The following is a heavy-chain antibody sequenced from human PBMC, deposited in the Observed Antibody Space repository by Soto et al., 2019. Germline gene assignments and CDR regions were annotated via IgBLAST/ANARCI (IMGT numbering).Heavy chain of an antibody. CDR1: GGSISSSSYY. V-gene: IGHV4-39*01. J-gene: IGHJ4*02. CDR3: ARGVILTGYSYHFDY. Sequence: SETLSLTCTVSGGSISSSSYYWGWIRQPPGKGLEWIGSIYYSGSTYYNPSLKSRVTISVDTSKNQFSLKLSSVTAADTAVYYCARGVILTGYSYHFDYWGQGTLVTVYS. CDR2: IYYSGST. D-gene: IGHD3-9*01.